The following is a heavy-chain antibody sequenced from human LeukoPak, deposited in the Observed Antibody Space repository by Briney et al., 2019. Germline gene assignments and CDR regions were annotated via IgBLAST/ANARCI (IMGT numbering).Heavy chain of an antibody. CDR3: ARGGITMMVGAFDI. J-gene: IGHJ3*02. CDR2: IYTSGTT. V-gene: IGHV4-4*07. D-gene: IGHD3-22*01. Sequence: PSETLSLTCTVSGSSISSYYWSWIRQPAGKGLEWIGRIYTSGTTSYNPSPKGRVTMSLDTAKNQFSLKLGSVTAADTAVYYCARGGITMMVGAFDIWGQGTMVTVSS. CDR1: GSSISSYY.